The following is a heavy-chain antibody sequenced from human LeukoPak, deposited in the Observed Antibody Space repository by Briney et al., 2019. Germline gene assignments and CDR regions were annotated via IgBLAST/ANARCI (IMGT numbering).Heavy chain of an antibody. CDR3: AKDGYYDSSAYYYVRYFDL. Sequence: GGSLRLSCAASGFIFSSYWMSWVRQAPGKGLEWVANIKQDGSEKYYVDSVKGRFTISRDNAKNSLYLQMNSLRAEDTAVYYCAKDGYYDSSAYYYVRYFDLWGRGTLVTVSS. V-gene: IGHV3-7*03. D-gene: IGHD3-22*01. CDR2: IKQDGSEK. CDR1: GFIFSSYW. J-gene: IGHJ2*01.